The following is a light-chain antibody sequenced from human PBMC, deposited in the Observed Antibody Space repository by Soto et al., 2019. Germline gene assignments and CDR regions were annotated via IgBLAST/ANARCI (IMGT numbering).Light chain of an antibody. J-gene: IGKJ1*01. CDR3: QQYVTSPWT. CDR2: GAS. V-gene: IGKV3-20*01. CDR1: QSIRNNF. Sequence: EIVMTQSPATLSVSPGERATLSCRASQSIRNNFLAWYQQKPGQAPRLLIYGASNRATGIPDRFSGSGSGTDFTLTISRLGPEDFAVYYCQQYVTSPWTFGQGTKVDIK.